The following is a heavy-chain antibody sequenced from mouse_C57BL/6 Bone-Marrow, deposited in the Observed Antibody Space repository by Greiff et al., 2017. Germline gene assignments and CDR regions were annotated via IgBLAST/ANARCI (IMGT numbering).Heavy chain of an antibody. CDR2: IDPSDSYT. Sequence: MPGQGLEWIGEIDPSDSYTNYNQKFKGKSTLTVDKSSSTACMQLSSLTSEDSAVYYCARVIYYGNDYWGQGTTLTVSS. J-gene: IGHJ2*01. V-gene: IGHV1-69*01. D-gene: IGHD2-1*01. CDR3: ARVIYYGNDY.